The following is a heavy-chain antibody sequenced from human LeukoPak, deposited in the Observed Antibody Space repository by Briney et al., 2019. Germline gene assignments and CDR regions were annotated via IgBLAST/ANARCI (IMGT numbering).Heavy chain of an antibody. Sequence: GGSLRLSCAASGFTFSSYAMSWVRQAPGKGLEWVSAIGASGYSTYYADSVKGRFTISRDNSKNTLFLQMNSLRAEDTAVYYCAKGVNYYDSSGYYPYYFDYWGQGTLVTVSS. CDR2: IGASGYST. CDR3: AKGVNYYDSSGYYPYYFDY. J-gene: IGHJ4*02. V-gene: IGHV3-23*01. D-gene: IGHD3-22*01. CDR1: GFTFSSYA.